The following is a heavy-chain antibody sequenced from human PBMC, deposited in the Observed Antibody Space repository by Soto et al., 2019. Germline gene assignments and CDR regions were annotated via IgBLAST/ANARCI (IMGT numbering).Heavy chain of an antibody. V-gene: IGHV3-23*01. CDR2: ISGSGGSI. CDR1: GFTFSSYA. CDR3: AKESRGSGSFDY. J-gene: IGHJ4*02. D-gene: IGHD3-10*01. Sequence: EVQLLESGGGLVQPGGSLRLSCAASGFTFSSYAMSWVRQAPGKGLEWVSAISGSGGSIYYADSVKGRFTISRDNSKNTLYLQMNSLRAEDTAVYCCAKESRGSGSFDYWGQGTLVTVSS.